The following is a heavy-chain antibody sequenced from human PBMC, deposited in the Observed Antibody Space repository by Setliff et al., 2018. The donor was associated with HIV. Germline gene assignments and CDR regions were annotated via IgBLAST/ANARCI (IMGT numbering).Heavy chain of an antibody. V-gene: IGHV1-46*01. CDR1: GYTFTNYY. CDR2: INPSGGST. CDR3: ARDFHVLGYCSADSCPYDASDV. J-gene: IGHJ3*01. D-gene: IGHD2-15*01. Sequence: ASVKVSCKASGYTFTNYYIHWVRQAPGQGLEWMGIINPSGGSTTYAQKFQGRVTMTRDTSTTTAYLELSSLRSEDTAFYYCARDFHVLGYCSADSCPYDASDVWGQGTMVTVSS.